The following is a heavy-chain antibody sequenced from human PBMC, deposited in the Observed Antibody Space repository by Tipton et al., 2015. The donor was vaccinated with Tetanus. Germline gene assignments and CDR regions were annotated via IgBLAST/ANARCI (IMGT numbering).Heavy chain of an antibody. V-gene: IGHV3-9*01. D-gene: IGHD3-10*01. J-gene: IGHJ1*01. CDR2: ISWNSGSI. Sequence: SLRLSCAASGFTFDDYAMHWVRQAPGKGLEWVSGISWNSGSIGYADSVKGRFTISRDNAKNSLYLQMNSLRAEDTALYYCAKGWFGELALQHWGQGTLVTVSS. CDR1: GFTFDDYA. CDR3: AKGWFGELALQH.